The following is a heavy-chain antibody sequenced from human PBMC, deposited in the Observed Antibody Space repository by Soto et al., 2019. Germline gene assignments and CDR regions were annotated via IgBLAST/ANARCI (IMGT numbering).Heavy chain of an antibody. V-gene: IGHV4-39*01. Sequence: PSETLSLTCTVSGGSISSSSYYWGWIRQPPGKGLEWIGSIYYSGSTYYNPSLKSRVTISVDTSKNQFSLKLSSVTAADTAVYYCARHILIYDSSGYVDYWGQGTLVTVSS. J-gene: IGHJ4*02. CDR3: ARHILIYDSSGYVDY. CDR1: GGSISSSSYY. D-gene: IGHD3-22*01. CDR2: IYYSGST.